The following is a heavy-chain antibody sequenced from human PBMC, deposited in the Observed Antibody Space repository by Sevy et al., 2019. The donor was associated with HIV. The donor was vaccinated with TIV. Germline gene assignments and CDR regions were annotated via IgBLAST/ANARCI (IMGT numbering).Heavy chain of an antibody. V-gene: IGHV1-46*01. CDR1: GYTVTSYY. Sequence: ASVKVSCKASGYTVTSYYMHWVRQAPGQGLEWMGISNPSGGSTSYAQKFQGRVTMTRDTSTSTVYMELSSLRSEDTAVYYCARDRTRALWFGELYGMDVWGQGTTVTVSS. CDR3: ARDRTRALWFGELYGMDV. CDR2: SNPSGGST. J-gene: IGHJ6*02. D-gene: IGHD3-10*01.